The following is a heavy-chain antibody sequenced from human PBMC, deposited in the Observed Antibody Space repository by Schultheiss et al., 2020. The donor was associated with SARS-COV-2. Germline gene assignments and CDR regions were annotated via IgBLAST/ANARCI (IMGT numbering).Heavy chain of an antibody. Sequence: SETLSLTCTVSGASINSDYWSWIRQSPGKGLEWIGYIFYSRSDNYNPSLESRVTMSVDTSKNQFSLKLTSLTAADTAIYYCARGNDFVYFFDSWGQGTLVTVSS. CDR1: GASINSDY. D-gene: IGHD3-3*01. J-gene: IGHJ4*02. V-gene: IGHV4-59*08. CDR2: IFYSRSD. CDR3: ARGNDFVYFFDS.